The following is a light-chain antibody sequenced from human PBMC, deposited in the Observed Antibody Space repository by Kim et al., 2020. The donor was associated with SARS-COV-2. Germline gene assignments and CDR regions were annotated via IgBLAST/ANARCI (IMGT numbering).Light chain of an antibody. Sequence: ASVGDRVTITCRASQPIVSYVNWYQQKPGKAPSLLIFGAFSLQSGVPSRFSAFGSGTDFTLTISSLQPEDFATYYCQQSYRAPPTFGGGTKVDIK. V-gene: IGKV1-39*01. CDR2: GAF. CDR1: QPIVSY. CDR3: QQSYRAPPT. J-gene: IGKJ4*01.